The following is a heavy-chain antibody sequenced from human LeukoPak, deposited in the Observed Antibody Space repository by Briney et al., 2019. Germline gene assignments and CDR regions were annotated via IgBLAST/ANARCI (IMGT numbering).Heavy chain of an antibody. CDR2: ISGSAPST. J-gene: IGHJ3*02. CDR3: AKAANYYDRHAFDI. D-gene: IGHD3-22*01. Sequence: GWPLRLSCTASGCTFSSYAMSWVGQAPGKGREWVSAISGSAPSTYYADSVKARFTISRDNSKNTLYLQMNSLRAEDTAVYYCAKAANYYDRHAFDIWGQGTMVTVSS. V-gene: IGHV3-23*01. CDR1: GCTFSSYA.